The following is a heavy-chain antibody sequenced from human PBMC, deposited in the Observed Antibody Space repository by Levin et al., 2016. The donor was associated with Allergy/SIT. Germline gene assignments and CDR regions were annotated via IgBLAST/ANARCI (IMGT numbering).Heavy chain of an antibody. CDR2: INHSGST. CDR1: GGSFSGYY. Sequence: SETLSLTCAVYGGSFSGYYWSWIRQPPGKGLEWIGEINHSGSTNYNPSLKSRVTISVDTSKNQFSLKLSSVTAADTAVYYCARQRATIFGVVIMIEGGFDYWGQGTLVTVSS. V-gene: IGHV4-34*01. D-gene: IGHD3-3*01. CDR3: ARQRATIFGVVIMIEGGFDY. J-gene: IGHJ4*02.